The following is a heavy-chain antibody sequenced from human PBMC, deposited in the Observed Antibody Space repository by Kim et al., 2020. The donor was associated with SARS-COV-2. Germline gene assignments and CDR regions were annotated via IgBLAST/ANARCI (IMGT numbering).Heavy chain of an antibody. V-gene: IGHV3-33*01. J-gene: IGHJ5*02. CDR2: IWYDGSNK. D-gene: IGHD6-13*01. CDR1: GFTFSSYG. CDR3: ARALKTYSSSWSSNWFDP. Sequence: GGSLRLSCAASGFTFSSYGMHWVRQAPGKGLEWVAVIWYDGSNKYYADSVKGRFTISRDNSKNTLYLQMNSLRAEDTAVYYCARALKTYSSSWSSNWFDPWGQGTLVTVSS.